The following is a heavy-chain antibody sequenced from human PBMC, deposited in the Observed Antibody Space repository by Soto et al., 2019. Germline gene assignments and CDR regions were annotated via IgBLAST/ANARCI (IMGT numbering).Heavy chain of an antibody. V-gene: IGHV4-4*02. CDR3: ARGWLVPRSYYYYGMDV. D-gene: IGHD5-12*01. CDR2: IYHSGST. Sequence: QVQLQESGPGLVKPSGTLSLTCAVSGGSISSSNWWSWVRQPPGKGLEWIGEIYHSGSTNYNPSLKSRVTISVDNSKNQFSLKLSSVTAADTAVYYCARGWLVPRSYYYYGMDVCGQGTTVTVSS. CDR1: GGSISSSNW. J-gene: IGHJ6*02.